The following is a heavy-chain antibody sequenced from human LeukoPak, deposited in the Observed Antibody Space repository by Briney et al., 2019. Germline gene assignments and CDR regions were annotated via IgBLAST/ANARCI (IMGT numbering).Heavy chain of an antibody. CDR1: GGSISSYY. CDR3: ARGIAAAGSDYYYYYMDV. CDR2: IYYSGST. Sequence: PSETLSLTCTVSGGSISSYYWSWIGQPPGKGLEWIGYIYYSGSTNYNPSLKSRVTISVDTSKNQFSLKLSSVTAADTAVYYCARGIAAAGSDYYYYYMDVWGKGTTVTVSS. V-gene: IGHV4-59*01. D-gene: IGHD6-13*01. J-gene: IGHJ6*03.